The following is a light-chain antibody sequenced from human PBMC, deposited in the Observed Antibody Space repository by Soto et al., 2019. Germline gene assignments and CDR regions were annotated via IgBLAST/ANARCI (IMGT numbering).Light chain of an antibody. CDR3: QQYCSTPFT. Sequence: DIVMTQSPDSLAVSLGERATINCKSSQSVLYSSNNKNYLAWYQQKPGQPPKLLIYWASTRELGVPDRFSGSGSGTDFTLTISSLQAEDVAVYYCQQYCSTPFTFGPGTKVDIK. CDR1: QSVLYSSNNKNY. CDR2: WAS. J-gene: IGKJ3*01. V-gene: IGKV4-1*01.